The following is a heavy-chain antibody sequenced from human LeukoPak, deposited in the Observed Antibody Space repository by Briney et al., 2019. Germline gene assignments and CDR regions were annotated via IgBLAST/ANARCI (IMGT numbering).Heavy chain of an antibody. J-gene: IGHJ4*02. CDR1: GFTFRSYV. V-gene: IGHV3-30*02. D-gene: IGHD3-3*01. CDR3: AKSIFGVVGLDY. Sequence: GGSLRLSCAASGFTFRSYVMHWVRQAPGKGLEWVAFIRSDGSNKYYTDSVKGQFTISRDNSKNTLYLQMNILRTEDTAVYYCAKSIFGVVGLDYWGQGTLVTVSS. CDR2: IRSDGSNK.